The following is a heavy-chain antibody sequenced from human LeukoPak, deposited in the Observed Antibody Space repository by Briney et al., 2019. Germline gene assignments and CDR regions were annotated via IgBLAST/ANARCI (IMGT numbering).Heavy chain of an antibody. CDR3: ARDRQRGYSYERYYYYGMDV. CDR1: AYTFTSYG. V-gene: IGHV1-18*01. CDR2: ISAYNGNT. J-gene: IGHJ6*02. Sequence: GASVKVSCKASAYTFTSYGISCVRQAPGQGLEWMGWISAYNGNTNYAQKLQGRVTMTTDTSTRTGYMALRSLRSDDTAVYYCARDRQRGYSYERYYYYGMDVWGQGTTVTVSS. D-gene: IGHD5-18*01.